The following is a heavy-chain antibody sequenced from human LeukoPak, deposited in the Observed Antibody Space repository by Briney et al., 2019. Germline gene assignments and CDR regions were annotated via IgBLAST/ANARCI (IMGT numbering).Heavy chain of an antibody. CDR2: IYPGDSDT. J-gene: IGHJ4*02. V-gene: IGHV5-51*01. D-gene: IGHD1-26*01. CDR3: AREGGSYWSHFDF. Sequence: GESLKISRKGSDYSLTNYWIAWVRQMPGKGLEWMGIIYPGDSDTRYSPSFQGQVTISVDKSISTAYLQWNSLKASDTGMYYCAREGGSYWSHFDFWGQGTLVTVSS. CDR1: DYSLTNYW.